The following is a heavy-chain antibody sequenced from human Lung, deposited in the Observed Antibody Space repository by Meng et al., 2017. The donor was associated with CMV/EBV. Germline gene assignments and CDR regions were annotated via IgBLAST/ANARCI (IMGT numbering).Heavy chain of an antibody. J-gene: IGHJ4*02. Sequence: LRFSCAASGFTFNTYWMTWVRQAPGKGLEWVATLNQDGSQKYYVDSVKGRFTVSKDNAKNSLSLQMSSLRVEDTAVYYCATDTGSHWGQGTLVTVSS. CDR1: GFTFNTYW. CDR2: LNQDGSQK. D-gene: IGHD3-10*01. V-gene: IGHV3-7*01. CDR3: ATDTGSH.